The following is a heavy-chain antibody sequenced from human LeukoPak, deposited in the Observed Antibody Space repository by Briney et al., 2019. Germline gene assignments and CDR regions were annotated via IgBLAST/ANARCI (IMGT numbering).Heavy chain of an antibody. J-gene: IGHJ3*02. CDR2: ISWNSGFI. V-gene: IGHV3-9*01. CDR1: GFTFSSYA. D-gene: IGHD4-17*01. Sequence: QPGGSLRLSCAASGFTFSSYAMSWVRQAPGKGLEWVSGISWNSGFIAYADSVKGRFTISRDNAKKSLYLQMNSLRADDTALYYYAKDGGTVTPYGFDIWGQGTMITVSS. CDR3: AKDGGTVTPYGFDI.